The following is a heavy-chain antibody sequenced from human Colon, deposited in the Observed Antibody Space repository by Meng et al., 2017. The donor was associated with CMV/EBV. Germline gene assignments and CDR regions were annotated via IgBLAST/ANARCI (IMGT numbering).Heavy chain of an antibody. D-gene: IGHD3-10*01. Sequence: ASVTVSRQASRYTLTHYHLFWVRQVPGQGLEWMGWINLKGGYTSYAQYFQGKFTMTRDTSLSTVYMELSVLKSDDAAVYYCARDVDINYGELSQKLYAMHVWGQGTTVTVSS. J-gene: IGHJ6*02. V-gene: IGHV1-2*02. CDR1: RYTLTHYH. CDR2: INLKGGYT. CDR3: ARDVDINYGELSQKLYAMHV.